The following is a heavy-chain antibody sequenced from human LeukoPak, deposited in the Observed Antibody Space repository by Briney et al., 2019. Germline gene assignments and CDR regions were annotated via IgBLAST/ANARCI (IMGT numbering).Heavy chain of an antibody. CDR3: ARDFEYSSSST. CDR2: IYTSGST. J-gene: IGHJ5*02. D-gene: IGHD6-6*01. CDR1: GGSISSGSYY. V-gene: IGHV4-61*02. Sequence: SESLSLTCTVSGGSISSGSYYWSWIRQPAVKGLEWIGRIYTSGSTNYNPSLKSRVTISVDTSKNQFSLKLSSVTAADTAVYYCARDFEYSSSSTWGQGTLVTVSS.